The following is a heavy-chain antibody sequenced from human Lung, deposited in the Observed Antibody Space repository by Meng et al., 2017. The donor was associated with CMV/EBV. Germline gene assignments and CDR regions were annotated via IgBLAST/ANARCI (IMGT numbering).Heavy chain of an antibody. J-gene: IGHJ4*02. Sequence: QMQLQEAGPGRGKPSGTPAPTCAGSGGSISISTWWSWVRQPPGKGLEWIGEIYHRGGTNYNPSLRGRVPISLDKSKNQFSLTLRSVTAADTAVYYCARDPYATGWAGWGQGTLVTVSS. CDR1: GGSISISTW. CDR2: IYHRGGT. D-gene: IGHD6-19*01. CDR3: ARDPYATGWAG. V-gene: IGHV4-4*02.